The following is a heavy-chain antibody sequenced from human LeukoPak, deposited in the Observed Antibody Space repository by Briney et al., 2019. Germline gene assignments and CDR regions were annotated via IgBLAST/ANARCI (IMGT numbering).Heavy chain of an antibody. J-gene: IGHJ1*01. V-gene: IGHV3-23*01. Sequence: GGSLRLSCAASGFTFSSYAMSWVRQAPGKGLEWVSTISDSGGSTYYADSVKGRFTISRDNSKTTLYLQMNSLRAEDTAVYYCARDPPYYDILTGYYTPAEYFQHWGQGTLVTVSS. CDR2: ISDSGGST. D-gene: IGHD3-9*01. CDR1: GFTFSSYA. CDR3: ARDPPYYDILTGYYTPAEYFQH.